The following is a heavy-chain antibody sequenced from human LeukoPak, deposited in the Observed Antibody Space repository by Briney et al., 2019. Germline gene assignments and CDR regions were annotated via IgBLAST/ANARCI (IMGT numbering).Heavy chain of an antibody. CDR1: GGSISSYY. J-gene: IGHJ3*02. CDR3: ARDWGLVRGQHDAFDI. D-gene: IGHD6-6*01. CDR2: ISYSGST. V-gene: IGHV4-59*01. Sequence: SETLSLTCTVSGGSISSYYWSWIRQPPGKGLEWIGYISYSGSTNYNPSLKSRVTMSVDTSKNQFSLKLSSVTAADTAVYYCARDWGLVRGQHDAFDIWGQGTMVTVSS.